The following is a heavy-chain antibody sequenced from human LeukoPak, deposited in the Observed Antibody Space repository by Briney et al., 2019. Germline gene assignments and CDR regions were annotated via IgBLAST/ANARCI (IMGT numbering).Heavy chain of an antibody. CDR1: GFTVRTNY. CDR2: LYSDGST. Sequence: GGSLRLSCGVPGFTVRTNYMSWVRQAPGKGLEWVSLLYSDGSTHYADSVKGRFTISRDNSKNTLYLQMSSLGVEDTAVYYCVRMGIAVAGDYWGQGTLVTVSS. V-gene: IGHV3-66*01. D-gene: IGHD6-19*01. CDR3: VRMGIAVAGDY. J-gene: IGHJ4*02.